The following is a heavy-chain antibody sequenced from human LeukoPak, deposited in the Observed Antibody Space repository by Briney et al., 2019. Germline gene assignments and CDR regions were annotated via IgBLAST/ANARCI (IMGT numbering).Heavy chain of an antibody. Sequence: GGSLRLSCAASGFAVSSNYMSWVRQAPGKGLEWVSVIYSGGSTYYADPVKGRFTISRDNSKNTLYLQMNSLRAEDTAVYYCARQQLVRGGFDYWGQGTLVTVSS. CDR3: ARQQLVRGGFDY. CDR1: GFAVSSNY. J-gene: IGHJ4*02. D-gene: IGHD6-13*01. V-gene: IGHV3-53*01. CDR2: IYSGGST.